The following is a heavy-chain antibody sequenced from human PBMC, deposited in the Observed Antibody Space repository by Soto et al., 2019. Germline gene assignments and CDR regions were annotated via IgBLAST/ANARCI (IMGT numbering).Heavy chain of an antibody. CDR3: ARVDYYDSSGYCLDY. D-gene: IGHD3-22*01. J-gene: IGHJ4*02. Sequence: PGGSLRLSCAASGFTFSSYWMHWVRQAPGKGLVWVSRINSDGSSTSYADSVKGRFTISRDNAKNTLYLQMNSLRAEDTAVYYCARVDYYDSSGYCLDYWGRGTLVTVS. CDR2: INSDGSST. CDR1: GFTFSSYW. V-gene: IGHV3-74*01.